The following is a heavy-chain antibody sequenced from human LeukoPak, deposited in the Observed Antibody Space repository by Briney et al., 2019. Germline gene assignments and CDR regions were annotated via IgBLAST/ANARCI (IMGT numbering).Heavy chain of an antibody. J-gene: IGHJ6*03. CDR2: INHSGRT. CDR3: ARLPRRGTGYYYYYMDV. CDR1: GGSFSAYY. V-gene: IGHV4-34*01. Sequence: PSETLSLTCAVYGGSFSAYYWSWIRQPPGKGLEWIGEINHSGRTNYNPSLKSRVTISVDTSKNQFSLKLSSVTAADTAVYYCARLPRRGTGYYYYYMDVWGKGTTVTISS. D-gene: IGHD1-14*01.